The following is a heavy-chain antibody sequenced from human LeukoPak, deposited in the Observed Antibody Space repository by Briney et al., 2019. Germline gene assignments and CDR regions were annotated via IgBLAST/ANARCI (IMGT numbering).Heavy chain of an antibody. CDR2: IYSGGST. V-gene: IGHV3-66*01. J-gene: IGHJ5*02. CDR3: AKGSPYSSSWECCDP. D-gene: IGHD6-13*01. CDR1: GFTVSSNY. Sequence: GGSLRLSCAASGFTVSSNYMNWVRQAPGKGLEWVSVIYSGGSTYYAESVKGRFTISRDNSKNTLYLQMNSLRAEDTAVYYCAKGSPYSSSWECCDPWGQGTLVTVSS.